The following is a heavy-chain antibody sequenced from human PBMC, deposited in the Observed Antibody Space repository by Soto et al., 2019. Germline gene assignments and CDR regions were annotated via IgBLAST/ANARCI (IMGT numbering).Heavy chain of an antibody. J-gene: IGHJ6*02. V-gene: IGHV1-69*04. CDR3: ERETHCGMDV. Sequence: QVQLVQSGADVKKPGSSVKVSCRTSGGTFNSNSISWVRQAPRQGLEWMGRIIPLLDIVNYAQTFEARVTITADKSTGTAYMELTSLKSEDTGVYYCERETHCGMDVWGQGTAVIVSS. CDR2: IIPLLDIV. CDR1: GGTFNSNS.